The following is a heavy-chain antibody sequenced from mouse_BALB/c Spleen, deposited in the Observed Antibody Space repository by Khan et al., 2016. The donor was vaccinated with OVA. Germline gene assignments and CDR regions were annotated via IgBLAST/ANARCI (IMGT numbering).Heavy chain of an antibody. CDR3: ARGNYNGYYFVY. V-gene: IGHV3-2*02. CDR1: GYSITSGYA. Sequence: EVELVESGPGLVKPSQSLSLTCTVTGYSITSGYAWNWIRQFPGNKLEWMGYISYSGVTSYTPSLKSRISITRDTSKNQFFLQLNSVTTEDTATYSCARGNYNGYYFVYWGQGTTLAVSS. J-gene: IGHJ2*01. D-gene: IGHD1-1*01. CDR2: ISYSGVT.